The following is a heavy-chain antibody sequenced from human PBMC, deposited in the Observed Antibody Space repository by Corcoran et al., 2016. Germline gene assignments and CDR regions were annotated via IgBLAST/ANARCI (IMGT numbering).Heavy chain of an antibody. Sequence: QVQLVQSGAEVKKPGASVKVSCKASGYTFTSYYMHWVRQAPGQGLEWMGIINPSGGSTSYAQKFQGRVTMTRDTSTSTVYMELSSLSSEDTAGYYCGREGWEHQGAGPRLDVVVVAAAGLYGMDVWGQGTTVTVSS. CDR2: INPSGGST. CDR1: GYTFTSYY. CDR3: GREGWEHQGAGPRLDVVVVAAAGLYGMDV. D-gene: IGHD2-15*01. V-gene: IGHV1-46*01. J-gene: IGHJ6*02.